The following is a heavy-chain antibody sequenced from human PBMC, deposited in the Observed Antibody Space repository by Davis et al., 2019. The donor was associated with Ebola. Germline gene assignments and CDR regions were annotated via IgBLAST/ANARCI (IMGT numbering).Heavy chain of an antibody. D-gene: IGHD3-3*01. CDR3: ARIGPRLRFLGMDV. V-gene: IGHV3-30-3*01. J-gene: IGHJ6*02. CDR1: GFTFSSYA. Sequence: GESLKISCAASGFTFSSYAMHWVRQAPGKGLEWVAVISYDGSNKYYADSVKGRFTISRDNSKNTLYLQMNSLRAEDTAVYYCARIGPRLRFLGMDVWGQGTTVTVSS. CDR2: ISYDGSNK.